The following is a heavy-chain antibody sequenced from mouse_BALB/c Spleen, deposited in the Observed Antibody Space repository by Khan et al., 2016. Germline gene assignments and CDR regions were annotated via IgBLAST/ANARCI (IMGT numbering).Heavy chain of an antibody. J-gene: IGHJ1*01. CDR1: GYAFTNYL. Sequence: QVQLQQSGAELVRPGTSVKVSCKASGYAFTNYLIEWVKQRPGQGLEWIGVINPGSGGTNYNEKFQGKATLTADKSTSNAYMQLSSLTSDDSAVDFGARVYDWYFDVWGAGTTVTVSS. CDR3: ARVYDWYFDV. D-gene: IGHD2-14*01. CDR2: INPGSGGT. V-gene: IGHV1-54*01.